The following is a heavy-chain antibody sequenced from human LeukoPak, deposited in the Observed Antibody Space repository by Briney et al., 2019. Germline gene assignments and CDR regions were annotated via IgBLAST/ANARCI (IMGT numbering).Heavy chain of an antibody. D-gene: IGHD6-13*01. V-gene: IGHV1-2*06. J-gene: IGHJ5*02. CDR2: INPNSGGT. CDR1: GYTFTGYY. CDR3: ARGGYSINWFDP. Sequence: GASVKVSCKASGYTFTGYYMHWVRQAPGQGLEWMGRINPNSGGTNYAQKFQGRVTMTTDTSTSTAYMELRSLRSDDTAVYYCARGGYSINWFDPWGQGTLVTVSS.